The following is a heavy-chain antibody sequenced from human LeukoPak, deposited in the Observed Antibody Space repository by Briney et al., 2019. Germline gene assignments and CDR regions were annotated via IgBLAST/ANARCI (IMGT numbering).Heavy chain of an antibody. CDR1: GFTFRTYS. CDR2: ISSGSSTI. J-gene: IGHJ4*02. CDR3: VSGTYYFDD. D-gene: IGHD5-12*01. V-gene: IGHV3-48*02. Sequence: GGSLRLSCAASGFTFRTYSVNWVRQAPGKVLEWVSYISSGSSTIYYADSVKGRFTISRDNAKNSLYLQMNRLGDEDTAVYSCVSGTYYFDDWGQGTLVTVSS.